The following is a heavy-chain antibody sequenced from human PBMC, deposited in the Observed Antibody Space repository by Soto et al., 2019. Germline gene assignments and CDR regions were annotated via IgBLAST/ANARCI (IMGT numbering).Heavy chain of an antibody. J-gene: IGHJ2*01. V-gene: IGHV1-69*12. CDR2: IIPIFGTT. Sequence: QVQLVQSGAEVKKPGSSVKVSCKASGGTFSSYAISWVRQAPGQGLEWMGGIIPIFGTTNYAQKFQGRVTITADESTSTASLELSSLRSEDTAVYYCARVVTLVKSFHYWYFDLWGRGTLVSVSS. CDR1: GGTFSSYA. D-gene: IGHD2-15*01. CDR3: ARVVTLVKSFHYWYFDL.